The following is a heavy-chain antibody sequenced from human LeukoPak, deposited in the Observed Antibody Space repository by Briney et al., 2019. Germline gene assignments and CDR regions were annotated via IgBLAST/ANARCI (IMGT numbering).Heavy chain of an antibody. V-gene: IGHV3-30-3*01. CDR3: ARGPIWYDSSGYYPPTGY. CDR2: ISYDGSNK. J-gene: IGHJ4*02. D-gene: IGHD3-22*01. Sequence: PGRSLRLSCAASGFTFSSYAMHWVRQAPGKGVEGVAVISYDGSNKYYADSVKGRFTISRVNSNNTLYLQMNSLRAEDTAVYYCARGPIWYDSSGYYPPTGYWGQGTLVTVSS. CDR1: GFTFSSYA.